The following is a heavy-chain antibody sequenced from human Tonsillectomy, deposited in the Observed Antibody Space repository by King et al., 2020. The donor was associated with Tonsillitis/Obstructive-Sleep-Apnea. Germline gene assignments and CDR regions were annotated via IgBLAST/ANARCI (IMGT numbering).Heavy chain of an antibody. CDR2: ISGSGGNT. V-gene: IGHV3-23*04. Sequence: QLVQSGGGLVQPGGSLRLSCAASGFTFSSYAMTWVRQAPGKGLEWVSVISGSGGNTYYADSVKGRFTISRDNSKKTLHLQMNSLRAEDTAVYYCAKDRGTGWYTAYYGLDVWGQGTTVTVSS. CDR3: AKDRGTGWYTAYYGLDV. J-gene: IGHJ6*02. CDR1: GFTFSSYA. D-gene: IGHD6-19*01.